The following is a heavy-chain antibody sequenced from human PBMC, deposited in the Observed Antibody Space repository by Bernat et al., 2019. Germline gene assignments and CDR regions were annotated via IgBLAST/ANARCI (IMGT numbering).Heavy chain of an antibody. D-gene: IGHD3-16*01. J-gene: IGHJ3*01. V-gene: IGHV3-11*04. CDR1: GFTFSDYY. CDR2: ISSSGSGYI. CDR3: ATSWVLGEARFDL. Sequence: QVQLVESGGGLVKPGGSLRLSCAASGFTFSDYYMSWIRQAPGKGLEWVSYISSSGSGYIYYADSVKGRFTISRDNAKNSLYLQMNSLRAEDTAVYYCATSWVLGEARFDLWGQGTMVTVSS.